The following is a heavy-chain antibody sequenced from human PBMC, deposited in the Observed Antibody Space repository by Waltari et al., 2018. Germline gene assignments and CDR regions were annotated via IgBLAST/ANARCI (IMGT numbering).Heavy chain of an antibody. J-gene: IGHJ4*02. CDR2: INHSGST. Sequence: QVQLQQWGAGLLKPSETLSLTCAVYGGSFSGYYWSWIRQPPGKGLEWIGEINHSGSTNDNPSLKSRVTISVDTSKNQFSLKLSSVTAADTAVYYCARQAAYSSSWYFRGAIDYWGQGTLVTVSS. V-gene: IGHV4-34*01. CDR3: ARQAAYSSSWYFRGAIDY. D-gene: IGHD6-13*01. CDR1: GGSFSGYY.